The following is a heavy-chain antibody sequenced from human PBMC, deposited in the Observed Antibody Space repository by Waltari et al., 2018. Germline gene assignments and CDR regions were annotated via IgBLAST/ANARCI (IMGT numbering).Heavy chain of an antibody. CDR2: ISYDGSNK. D-gene: IGHD6-19*01. CDR1: GFTFSSYA. J-gene: IGHJ3*02. CDR3: ARESVAGTGGAFDI. V-gene: IGHV3-30*01. Sequence: VQLVESGGGVVQPERSLRLSCAAYGFTFSSYALHWVRQAPGKGLEWVAVISYDGSNKYYADSVKGRFTISRDNSKNTLYLQMNSLRAEDTAVYYCARESVAGTGGAFDIWGQGTMVTVSS.